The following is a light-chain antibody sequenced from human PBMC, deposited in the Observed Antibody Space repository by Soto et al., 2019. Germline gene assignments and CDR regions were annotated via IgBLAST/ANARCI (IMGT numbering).Light chain of an antibody. CDR2: GAF. CDR1: PSVTNF. J-gene: IGKJ5*01. Sequence: EIVLTQSPATLSLSPWERATLSCRASPSVTNFLAWYKQKPGQAPRLLIYGAFNRATGIPARFSGSGSGTDFTLTISSLEPADSAIYYCQQRNIWPPVTFGQGTRLEIK. V-gene: IGKV3-11*01. CDR3: QQRNIWPPVT.